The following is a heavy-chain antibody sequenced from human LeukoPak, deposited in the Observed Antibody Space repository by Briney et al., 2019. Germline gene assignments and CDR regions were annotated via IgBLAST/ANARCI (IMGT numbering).Heavy chain of an antibody. CDR2: ISGSGGST. Sequence: GGSLRLSCAASGFTFTSNAMSWVRQAPGKGLEWVSAISGSGGSTYYADSVKGRFTISRDNSKNTLYLQMNSLRAEDTAVYYCAKRVSSWYYFDYWGQGTLVTVSS. CDR1: GFTFTSNA. D-gene: IGHD6-13*01. V-gene: IGHV3-23*01. CDR3: AKRVSSWYYFDY. J-gene: IGHJ4*02.